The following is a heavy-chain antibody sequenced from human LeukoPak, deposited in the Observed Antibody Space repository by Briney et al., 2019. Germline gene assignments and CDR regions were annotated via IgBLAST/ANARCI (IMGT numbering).Heavy chain of an antibody. Sequence: GGSLRLSGAASGFTFSSYWMHWVRQAPGKGLVWVSGINSDGKITTYADSVKGRVTISRDNAKNTLYLQMNSLRAEDTAVYYCARGRGSSSEDYWGQGILVTVSS. J-gene: IGHJ4*02. D-gene: IGHD6-6*01. CDR1: GFTFSSYW. CDR2: INSDGKIT. CDR3: ARGRGSSSEDY. V-gene: IGHV3-74*01.